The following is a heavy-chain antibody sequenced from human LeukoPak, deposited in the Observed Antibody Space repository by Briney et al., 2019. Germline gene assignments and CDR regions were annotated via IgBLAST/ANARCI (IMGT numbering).Heavy chain of an antibody. V-gene: IGHV7-4-1*02. D-gene: IGHD6-19*01. CDR2: INTNTGNP. CDR3: ARVRHLQWLVLLAGPLAFDI. CDR1: GYTFSSYA. Sequence: GASVKVSCKASGYTFSSYALGWVRQAPGQGLEWMGWINTNTGNPTYAQGFTGRFVFSLDTSVSTAYLQISSLKAEDTAVYYCARVRHLQWLVLLAGPLAFDIWGQGTMVTVSS. J-gene: IGHJ3*02.